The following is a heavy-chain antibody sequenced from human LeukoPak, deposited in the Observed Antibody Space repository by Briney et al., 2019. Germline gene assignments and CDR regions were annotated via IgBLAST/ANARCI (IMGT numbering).Heavy chain of an antibody. CDR3: AREAGDLPFDY. D-gene: IGHD3-16*01. Sequence: ASVKVSCKASGHTLTGYYMHWVRQAPGQGLEWMGWINPNSGGTNYAQKFQGRVTMTRDTSISTAYMELSRLRSDDTAVYYCAREAGDLPFDYWGQGTLVTVSS. J-gene: IGHJ4*02. CDR1: GHTLTGYY. CDR2: INPNSGGT. V-gene: IGHV1-2*02.